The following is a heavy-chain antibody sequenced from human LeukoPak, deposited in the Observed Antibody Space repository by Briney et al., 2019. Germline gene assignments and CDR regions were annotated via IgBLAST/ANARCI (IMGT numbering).Heavy chain of an antibody. CDR1: GFSFTNYA. V-gene: IGHV3-23*01. D-gene: IGHD2-2*01. CDR2: MKGGGET. Sequence: GGSLRLSCAASGFSFTNYAMSWGRQAPPRGQEWLSSMKGGGETFYADSVKGRFTLSRDNAKNSLYLQMNSLRAEDTAVYYCARAGVVPAAYYMDVWGKGTTVTVSS. CDR3: ARAGVVPAAYYMDV. J-gene: IGHJ6*03.